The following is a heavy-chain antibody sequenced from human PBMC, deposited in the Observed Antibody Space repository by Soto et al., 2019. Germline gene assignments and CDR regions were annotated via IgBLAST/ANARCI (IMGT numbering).Heavy chain of an antibody. J-gene: IGHJ4*02. V-gene: IGHV3-23*01. D-gene: IGHD6-19*01. CDR2: FRGSGGST. CDR3: ANRSARLGWYS. Sequence: EVQLLESGGGLVQPGGSLRLSCAASGFSFSSYAMSWVRQAPGKGLEWVSGFRGSGGSTYYADSVKGRFTISRDNSKNTLYLQVNSLRADDTAVCYCANRSARLGWYSWGQETLVTVSS. CDR1: GFSFSSYA.